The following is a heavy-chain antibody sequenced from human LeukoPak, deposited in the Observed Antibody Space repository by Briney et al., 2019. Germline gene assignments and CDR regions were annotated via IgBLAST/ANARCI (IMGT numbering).Heavy chain of an antibody. CDR2: MNPNSGNT. J-gene: IGHJ4*02. V-gene: IGHV1-8*01. CDR1: GYTFTSYD. D-gene: IGHD2-2*01. CDR3: ARVICSSTSCFDLFDY. Sequence: GASVKVSCKASGYTFTSYDINWVRQATGQGLEWMGCMNPNSGNTGYAQKFQGRVTMTRNTSISTAYMELSSLRSEDTAVYYCARVICSSTSCFDLFDYWGQGTLVTVSS.